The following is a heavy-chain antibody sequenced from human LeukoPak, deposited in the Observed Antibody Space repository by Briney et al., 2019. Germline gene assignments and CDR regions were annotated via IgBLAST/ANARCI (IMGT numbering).Heavy chain of an antibody. D-gene: IGHD3-22*01. J-gene: IGHJ4*02. Sequence: ASVKVSCKASGYTFTGYYMHWVRQAPGQGLEGMGWINPNSGGTNYAQKFQGRVTMTRDTSISTAYMELSRLRSDDTAVYYCARAYDSSGYWYFDYWGQGTLVTVSS. CDR1: GYTFTGYY. CDR2: INPNSGGT. CDR3: ARAYDSSGYWYFDY. V-gene: IGHV1-2*02.